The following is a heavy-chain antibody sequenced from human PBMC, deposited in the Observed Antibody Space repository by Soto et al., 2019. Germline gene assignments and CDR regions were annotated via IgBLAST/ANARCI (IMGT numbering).Heavy chain of an antibody. V-gene: IGHV3-23*01. CDR3: AKGVVAAAGAKYYFDY. Sequence: PGGSLRLSCAASGFTFSSYTMSWVRQAPGKGLEWVSAISGSGGSTYYADSVKGRFTISRDNSKNTLYLQMNSLRAEDTAVYYCAKGVVAAAGAKYYFDYWGQGTLVTVSS. CDR1: GFTFSSYT. D-gene: IGHD6-13*01. CDR2: ISGSGGST. J-gene: IGHJ4*02.